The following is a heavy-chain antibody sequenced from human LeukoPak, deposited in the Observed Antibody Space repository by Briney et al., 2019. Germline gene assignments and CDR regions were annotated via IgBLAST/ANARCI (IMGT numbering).Heavy chain of an antibody. V-gene: IGHV4-34*01. J-gene: IGHJ3*02. CDR2: INHSGST. D-gene: IGHD3-22*01. CDR3: ARHHNRYYDSSGYSAPRAFDI. Sequence: SETLSLTCAVYGGSFSGYYWSWIRQPPRKGLEWMGEINHSGSTNYNPSIKSRVTISVDTSTDQSSLKLSSVTAGDTAVYYCARHHNRYYDSSGYSAPRAFDIWGQGTMVTVSS. CDR1: GGSFSGYY.